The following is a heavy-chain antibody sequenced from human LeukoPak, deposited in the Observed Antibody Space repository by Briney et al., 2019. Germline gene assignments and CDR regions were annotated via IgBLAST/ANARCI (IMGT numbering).Heavy chain of an antibody. CDR3: ATRMITVYYFDF. D-gene: IGHD3-16*01. Sequence: SQTLSLTCTVSDASVTSYGYYWTWIRQHPGKGLEWIGYISYSGNTYYSSSLKSRANIALDSSTNQFSLRLRSVTAADTAMYYCATRMITVYYFDFWGQGTPVTVSS. CDR1: DASVTSYGYY. CDR2: ISYSGNT. V-gene: IGHV4-31*03. J-gene: IGHJ4*02.